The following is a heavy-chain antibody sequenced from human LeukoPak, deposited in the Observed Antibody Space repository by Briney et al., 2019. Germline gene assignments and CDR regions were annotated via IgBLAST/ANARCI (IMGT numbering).Heavy chain of an antibody. CDR3: ATKQWLAPPPGS. Sequence: GGSLRLSCAASGFTFSKYWMLGVRQAPGKGLESVSRINTDGTVTTYADSVKGRFTVSRDNADNTMFLQMNSVRDEDTAVYYCATKQWLAPPPGSWGQGTPVTVSS. V-gene: IGHV3-74*01. CDR2: INTDGTVT. D-gene: IGHD6-19*01. J-gene: IGHJ5*02. CDR1: GFTFSKYW.